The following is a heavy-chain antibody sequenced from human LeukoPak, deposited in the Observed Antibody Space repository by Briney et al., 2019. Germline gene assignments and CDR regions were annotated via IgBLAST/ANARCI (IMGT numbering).Heavy chain of an antibody. Sequence: GGSLRLSCAASGFTFSSYWMSWVRQAPGKGLEWVANIKQDGSEKYYVDSVKGRFTISRDNAKNSLYLQMNSLRAEDTAVYYCARSPGNDPPLSDYWGQGTLVTVSS. V-gene: IGHV3-7*01. CDR1: GFTFSSYW. J-gene: IGHJ4*02. CDR2: IKQDGSEK. D-gene: IGHD1-14*01. CDR3: ARSPGNDPPLSDY.